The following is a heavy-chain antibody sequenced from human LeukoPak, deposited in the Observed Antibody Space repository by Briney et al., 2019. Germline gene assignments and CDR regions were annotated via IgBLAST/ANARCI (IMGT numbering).Heavy chain of an antibody. CDR2: INHDGSST. D-gene: IGHD3-10*01. CDR1: GFTFTTFW. J-gene: IGHJ4*02. CDR3: ARDLSYGSGDY. Sequence: GGSLRLSCATSGFTFTTFWMHWVRQAPGKGLVWVSRINHDGSSTNYADSVKGRFTISRDNAKNTVYLQMNSLRAEDTAVYYCARDLSYGSGDYWGQGTLVTVSS. V-gene: IGHV3-74*01.